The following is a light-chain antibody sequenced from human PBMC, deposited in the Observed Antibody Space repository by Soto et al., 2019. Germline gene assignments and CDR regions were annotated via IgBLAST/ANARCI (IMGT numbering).Light chain of an antibody. CDR1: QSVSSSY. J-gene: IGKJ1*01. Sequence: EIVLTQSPGTLSLSPGERATLSCRASQSVSSSYLAWYQQKPGQAPRLLIYGASSRATGIPDRFSGSGSGTDFTLTISRLETEDFAVYYCQQYGSSSGTFGQGTKGEIK. CDR2: GAS. V-gene: IGKV3-20*01. CDR3: QQYGSSSGT.